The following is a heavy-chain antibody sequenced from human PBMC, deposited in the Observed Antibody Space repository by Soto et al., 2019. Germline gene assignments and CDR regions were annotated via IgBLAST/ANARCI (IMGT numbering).Heavy chain of an antibody. CDR1: GFSRTTSGVG. D-gene: IGHD4-17*01. CDR3: AHRTTPVTWWFDP. CDR2: IYWDDDK. V-gene: IGHV2-5*02. Sequence: QITLKESGPTLLKPTQTLTLTCTFSGFSRTTSGVGVGWIRQPPGKALEWLALIYWDDDKRYSPSLKSRLTITKDTSKNQVVRTMPNMDPADPTTYFCAHRTTPVTWWFDPWGQGTLGTVSS. J-gene: IGHJ5*02.